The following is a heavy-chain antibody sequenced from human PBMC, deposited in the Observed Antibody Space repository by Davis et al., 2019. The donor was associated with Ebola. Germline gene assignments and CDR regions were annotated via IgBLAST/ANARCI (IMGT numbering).Heavy chain of an antibody. CDR2: IRYDGGNK. Sequence: PGGSLRLSCAASGFTFSSYGMHWVRQAPGKGLEWVAFIRYDGGNKYYADSVKGRFTISRDNSKNTLYLQMNSLRAEDTAVYYCARDPRRYSYGLYYFDYWGQGTLVTVSS. CDR1: GFTFSSYG. CDR3: ARDPRRYSYGLYYFDY. D-gene: IGHD5-18*01. J-gene: IGHJ4*02. V-gene: IGHV3-30*02.